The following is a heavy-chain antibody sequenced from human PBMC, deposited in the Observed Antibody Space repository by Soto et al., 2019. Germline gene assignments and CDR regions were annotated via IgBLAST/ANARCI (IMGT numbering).Heavy chain of an antibody. V-gene: IGHV1-8*01. Sequence: QVQLVQSGAEVKKPGASVKVSCKASGYTCTSYDITWVRQATGQGLEWMGWMNPNTGNTGYAQKFQGRVSMTRNTSISTSYMELSSLSAEDTAVYYGARYRTGSWTYYHHGLDVWGPGTTVTVSS. D-gene: IGHD3-10*01. CDR3: ARYRTGSWTYYHHGLDV. J-gene: IGHJ6*02. CDR2: MNPNTGNT. CDR1: GYTCTSYD.